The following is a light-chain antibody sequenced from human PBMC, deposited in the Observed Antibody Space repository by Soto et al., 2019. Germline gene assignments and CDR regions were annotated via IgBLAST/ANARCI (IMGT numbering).Light chain of an antibody. J-gene: IGLJ1*01. CDR2: DVT. V-gene: IGLV2-14*01. CDR1: SSDVGGYNS. Sequence: QSALTQPASVSGSPGQSITISCTGTSSDVGGYNSVSWYRQYPGKAPKLIIFDVTDRPSGISTRFSGSKSGNTASLTISGLRAEDEAVFYCTSYTSSSTTVFGTGTKLTVL. CDR3: TSYTSSSTTV.